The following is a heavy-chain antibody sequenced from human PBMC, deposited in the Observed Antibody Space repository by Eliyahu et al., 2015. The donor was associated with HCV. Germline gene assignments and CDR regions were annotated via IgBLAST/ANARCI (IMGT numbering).Heavy chain of an antibody. J-gene: IGHJ6*03. CDR2: ISFDGSSK. D-gene: IGHD6-13*01. Sequence: QVQLVESGGGVVQPGRSLRLSCAASGFTFSAYAMHWVRQAPGKGLEWVAVISFDGSSKYHADSVKGRFTISRDNSKNTLFLQLNSLRAEDSAVYHCARGGEQQLIQGYSYYYYYMDVWGKGTTVTVSS. V-gene: IGHV3-30-3*01. CDR3: ARGGEQQLIQGYSYYYYYMDV. CDR1: GFTFSAYA.